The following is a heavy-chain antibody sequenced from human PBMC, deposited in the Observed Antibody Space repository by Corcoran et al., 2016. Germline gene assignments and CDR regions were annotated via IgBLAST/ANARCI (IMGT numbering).Heavy chain of an antibody. CDR1: GFTFSSYG. J-gene: IGHJ4*02. CDR2: IWYDGSNK. CDR3: ARESTNGYKSGLGY. V-gene: IGHV3-33*01. D-gene: IGHD5-12*01. Sequence: QVQLVESGGGVVQPGRSLRLSCAASGFTFSSYGMHWVRQAPGKGLEWVAVIWYDGSNKYYADSVKGRFTLSRDNSKNTLYLQMNSLRAEDTAVYYCARESTNGYKSGLGYWGQGTLVTVSS.